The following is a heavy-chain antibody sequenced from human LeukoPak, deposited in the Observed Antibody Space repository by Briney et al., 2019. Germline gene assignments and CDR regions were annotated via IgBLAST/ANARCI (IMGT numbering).Heavy chain of an antibody. J-gene: IGHJ4*02. V-gene: IGHV1-69*04. CDR1: GGTFSSYT. CDR2: IIPILGIA. CDR3: ARDRSQGYYDSSGYSIDY. Sequence: GASVKVSCKASGGTFSSYTISWVRQAPGQGLEWMGRIIPILGIANYAQKFQGRVKITADKSTSTAYMELSSLRSEDTAVYYCARDRSQGYYDSSGYSIDYWGQGTLVTVSS. D-gene: IGHD3-22*01.